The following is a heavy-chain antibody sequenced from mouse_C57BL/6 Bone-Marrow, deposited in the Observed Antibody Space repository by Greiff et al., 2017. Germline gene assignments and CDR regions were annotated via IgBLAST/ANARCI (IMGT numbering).Heavy chain of an antibody. CDR1: GYTFTSYW. J-gene: IGHJ3*01. D-gene: IGHD2-3*01. CDR3: RRRSIYDCIFAY. Sequence: EVQLQQSGTVLARPGASVKMSCKTSGYTFTSYWMHWVQQRPGQGLEWIGAIYPGNSDTSYNQKFKGKAKLTAVTSASTAYMELSSLTNEDSAVYYCRRRSIYDCIFAYWGQGTLVTVSA. V-gene: IGHV1-5*01. CDR2: IYPGNSDT.